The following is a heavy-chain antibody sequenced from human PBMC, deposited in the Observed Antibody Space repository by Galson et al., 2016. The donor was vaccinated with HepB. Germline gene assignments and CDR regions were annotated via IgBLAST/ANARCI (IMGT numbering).Heavy chain of an antibody. V-gene: IGHV3-48*03. CDR3: ARGRRYRLLLSPTPFDP. D-gene: IGHD3-22*01. J-gene: IGHJ5*02. Sequence: SLRLSCAASGFTFSSYEMNWVRQAPGKGLEWVSYISSSGSTIYYADSVKGRFTISRDNAKNSLYLQMNSLRTEDTAVYYCARGRRYRLLLSPTPFDPWGQGTLVTVSS. CDR1: GFTFSSYE. CDR2: ISSSGSTI.